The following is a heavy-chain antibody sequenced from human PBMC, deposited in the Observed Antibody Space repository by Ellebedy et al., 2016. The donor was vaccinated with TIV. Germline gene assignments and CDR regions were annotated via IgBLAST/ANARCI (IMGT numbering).Heavy chain of an antibody. CDR3: AREKIGGRADLDF. Sequence: GGSLRLSXAASGFTFGNYAMSWVRQGPGKGLEWVSVIGGGGTTYYADSVKGRFTFSRDNAENSLYLQMDGLRAEDTAIYYCAREKIGGRADLDFWGRGTQVTVSS. V-gene: IGHV3-23*01. D-gene: IGHD3-22*01. J-gene: IGHJ4*02. CDR2: IGGGGTT. CDR1: GFTFGNYA.